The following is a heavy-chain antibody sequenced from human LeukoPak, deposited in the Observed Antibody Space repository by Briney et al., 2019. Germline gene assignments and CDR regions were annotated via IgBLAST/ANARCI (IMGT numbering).Heavy chain of an antibody. J-gene: IGHJ6*02. D-gene: IGHD5-18*01. CDR2: ILSSGST. V-gene: IGHV4-59*01. CDR3: SGARYNYYHMDV. Sequence: SETLSLTCTVSGGSIRTYYWSWIRQPPGKGLEWIGYILSSGSTNYNPSPKCRVTISVDTSKNRFSLKLSSVTAADTAVYYCSGARYNYYHMDVWGQRTTVTVSS. CDR1: GGSIRTYY.